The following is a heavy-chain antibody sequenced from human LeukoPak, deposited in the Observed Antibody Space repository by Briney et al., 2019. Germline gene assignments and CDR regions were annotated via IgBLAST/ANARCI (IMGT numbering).Heavy chain of an antibody. CDR2: MNPNSGNT. Sequence: GASVKVSCKASGYTFTGYYMHWVRQAPGQGLEWMGWMNPNSGNTGYAQKFQGRVTMTRNNSISTAYMELSSLRSEDTAVYYCAREGIAAAGTRGGWFDPWGQGTLVTVSS. D-gene: IGHD6-13*01. J-gene: IGHJ5*02. V-gene: IGHV1-8*02. CDR3: AREGIAAAGTRGGWFDP. CDR1: GYTFTGYY.